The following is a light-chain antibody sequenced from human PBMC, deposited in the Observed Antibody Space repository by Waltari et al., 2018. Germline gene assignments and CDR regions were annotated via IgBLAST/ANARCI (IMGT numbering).Light chain of an antibody. V-gene: IGKV3-11*01. Sequence: DIVLTQSPATLSLSPGERATLSCRASQSVTNYLAWYQLNTGQAPRLLIYDASNRATGIPARFSGSGSGTDFTLTISNLEPEDSAVYYCQQRSKWPLTFGRGTKVEIK. CDR3: QQRSKWPLT. CDR1: QSVTNY. CDR2: DAS. J-gene: IGKJ4*01.